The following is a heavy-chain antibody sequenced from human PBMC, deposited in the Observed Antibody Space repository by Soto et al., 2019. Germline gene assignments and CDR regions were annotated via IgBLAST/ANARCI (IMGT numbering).Heavy chain of an antibody. CDR1: SGSISSSNW. J-gene: IGHJ4*02. CDR2: IYHSGST. D-gene: IGHD3-3*01. CDR3: ARITWSGFYKYFDY. V-gene: IGHV4-4*02. Sequence: QVHLQESGPGLVKPSGTLSLTCAVSSGSISSSNWWSWVRQPPGKGLEWIGEIYHSGSTNYNPSLQSRVTISVDKSKNQFSLRLSSVTAADTAVYYCARITWSGFYKYFDYWGQGTLVTVSS.